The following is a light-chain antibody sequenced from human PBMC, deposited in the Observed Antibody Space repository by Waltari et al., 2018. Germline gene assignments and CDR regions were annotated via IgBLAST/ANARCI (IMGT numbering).Light chain of an antibody. J-gene: IGLJ2*01. CDR3: QVWDIDSDPSVV. CDR2: DDI. CDR1: NIGTKT. Sequence: SYVLTQPPSVSVAPGRTARITCGGNNIGTKTAHWYQQKPGQAPVMVVYDDIDRPSGIPERFSGSNSGNTATLIINGVEAGDEADYYCQVWDIDSDPSVVFGGGTKLTVL. V-gene: IGLV3-21*03.